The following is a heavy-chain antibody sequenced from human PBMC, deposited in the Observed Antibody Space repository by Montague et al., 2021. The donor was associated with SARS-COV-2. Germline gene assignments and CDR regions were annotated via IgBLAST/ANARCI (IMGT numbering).Heavy chain of an antibody. CDR2: IYYSGST. CDR3: ARSPEPMIILIITSLNWYFDL. Sequence: LRLSCTVSGGSISSGGYYWSWIRQHPGKGLEWIGYIYYSGSTYYNPSLKSRVTISVDTSKNQFSLKMSSVTAADTAVYYCARSPEPMIILIITSLNWYFDLWGRGTLVTVSS. CDR1: GGSISSGGYY. J-gene: IGHJ2*01. D-gene: IGHD3-22*01. V-gene: IGHV4-31*03.